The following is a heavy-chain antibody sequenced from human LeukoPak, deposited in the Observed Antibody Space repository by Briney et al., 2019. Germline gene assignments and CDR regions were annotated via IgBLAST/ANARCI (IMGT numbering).Heavy chain of an antibody. Sequence: QSGGSLRLSCAASGFTFSSYAMHWVRQAPGKGLEWVSVIYSGGSTYYADSVKGRFTISRDNSKNTLYLQMNSLRAEDTAVYYCAREPEYGVLHRANDAFDIWGQGTMVTVSS. CDR3: AREPEYGVLHRANDAFDI. CDR1: GFTFSSYA. CDR2: IYSGGST. J-gene: IGHJ3*02. D-gene: IGHD4-17*01. V-gene: IGHV3-53*01.